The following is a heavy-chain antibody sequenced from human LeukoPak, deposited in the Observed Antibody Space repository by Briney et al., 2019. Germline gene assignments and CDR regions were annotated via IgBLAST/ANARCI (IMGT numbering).Heavy chain of an antibody. V-gene: IGHV4-31*03. CDR1: GGSPSSGDIY. J-gene: IGHJ4*02. CDR2: THDSGST. CDR3: AREVNWNSATLFFDC. Sequence: PSETLSLTCTVSGGSPSSGDIYWTWIRQNPGKGLEWIGYTHDSGSTYYNPSLKRRVTISVDTSKNQFSLKLSSVAAADTAVYYCAREVNWNSATLFFDCWGQGTLVTVSS. D-gene: IGHD1-7*01.